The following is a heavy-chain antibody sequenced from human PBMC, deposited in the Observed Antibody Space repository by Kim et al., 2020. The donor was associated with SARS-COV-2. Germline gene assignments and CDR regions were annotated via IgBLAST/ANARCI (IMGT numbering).Heavy chain of an antibody. V-gene: IGHV4-34*01. D-gene: IGHD6-6*01. J-gene: IGHJ4*02. CDR2: INHSGST. Sequence: SETLSLTCAVYGGSFSGYYWSWIRQPPGKGLEWIGEINHSGSTNYNPSLKSRVTISVDTSKNQFSLKLSSVTAADTAVYYCARGEAAQGIREPGPWYYFDYWGQGTLVTVSS. CDR3: ARGEAAQGIREPGPWYYFDY. CDR1: GGSFSGYY.